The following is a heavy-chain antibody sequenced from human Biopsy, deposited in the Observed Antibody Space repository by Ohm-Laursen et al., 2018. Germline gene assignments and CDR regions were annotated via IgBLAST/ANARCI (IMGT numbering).Heavy chain of an antibody. V-gene: IGHV4-31*03. D-gene: IGHD3-9*01. CDR2: ISYNERT. CDR1: GASVKTSGYF. CDR3: VREPKTGTAEAWYFDL. Sequence: PSETLSLTCSVSGASVKTSGYFWAWIRRRPGKGLEWIGYISYNERTHYNPSLTSRLAISFDTSNNRISLQLRSVSVADTAVYYCVREPKTGTAEAWYFDLWGRGSPVTVPS. J-gene: IGHJ2*01.